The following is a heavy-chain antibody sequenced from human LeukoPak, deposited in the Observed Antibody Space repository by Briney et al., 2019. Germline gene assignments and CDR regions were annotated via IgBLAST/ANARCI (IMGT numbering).Heavy chain of an antibody. CDR3: AKDALDIVVVVAATLVSAFEI. CDR1: GFTFSSYA. V-gene: IGHV3-23*01. J-gene: IGHJ3*02. CDR2: ISGSGGST. D-gene: IGHD2-15*01. Sequence: GGSLRLSCTASGFTFSSYAMSWVRQAPGKGLEWVSAISGSGGSTYYADSVKGRFTISIDHSKNALYLQINSLRAEDTAVYYCAKDALDIVVVVAATLVSAFEIGGQGTMVIVSS.